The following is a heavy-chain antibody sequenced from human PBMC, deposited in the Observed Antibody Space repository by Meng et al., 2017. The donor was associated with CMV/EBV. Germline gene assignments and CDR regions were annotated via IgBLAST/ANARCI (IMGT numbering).Heavy chain of an antibody. CDR3: ARSDCSSTSCYNYYYYGMDV. CDR1: GFTFSNAW. D-gene: IGHD2-2*02. CDR2: IKSKTDGGTT. Sequence: GESLKISCAASGFTFSNAWMSWVRQAPGKGLEWVGRIKSKTDGGTTDYAAPVKGRFTISRDDSKNTLYLQMNSLRAEDTAVYYCARSDCSSTSCYNYYYYGMDVWGQGTTVTVSS. J-gene: IGHJ6*02. V-gene: IGHV3-15*01.